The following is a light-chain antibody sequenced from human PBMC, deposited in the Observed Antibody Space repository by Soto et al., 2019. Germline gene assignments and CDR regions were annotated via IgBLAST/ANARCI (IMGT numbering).Light chain of an antibody. Sequence: EIVLTQSPGTLSSSPGERATLSCRASQSVSISYLAWYQQKPGQAPRLLIYGASSRATGIPDRFSGSGSGTDFTLTISRLEPEDCAVYYCQQYGISPLTFGGGTKVEIK. J-gene: IGKJ4*01. V-gene: IGKV3-20*01. CDR3: QQYGISPLT. CDR2: GAS. CDR1: QSVSISY.